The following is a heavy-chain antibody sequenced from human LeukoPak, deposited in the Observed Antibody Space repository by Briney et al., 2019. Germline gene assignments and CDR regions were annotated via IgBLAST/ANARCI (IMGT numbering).Heavy chain of an antibody. CDR2: IRYDGSNK. D-gene: IGHD2-15*01. CDR1: GFTFSSYG. V-gene: IGHV3-30*02. Sequence: GGSLRLSCAASGFTFSSYGMHWVRQAPGKGLEWVAFIRYDGSNKYYADSVKGRFTISRDNAKNSLYLQMNSLRAEDTAVYYCARRYCSGGSCYHFDYWGQGTLVTVSS. CDR3: ARRYCSGGSCYHFDY. J-gene: IGHJ4*02.